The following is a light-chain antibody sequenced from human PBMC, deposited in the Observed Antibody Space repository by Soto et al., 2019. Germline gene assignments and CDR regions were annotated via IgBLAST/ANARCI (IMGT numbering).Light chain of an antibody. Sequence: EIVMTQSPATLSVSPGERATLSCRASQSVSSKLAWYQQKPGQAPRLLIYGASTRATGIPARFSGSGSGTEFTLTISSLHSEDFAVYYCQQYNKWYTFGQGTKLEIK. CDR2: GAS. V-gene: IGKV3-15*01. CDR1: QSVSSK. J-gene: IGKJ2*01. CDR3: QQYNKWYT.